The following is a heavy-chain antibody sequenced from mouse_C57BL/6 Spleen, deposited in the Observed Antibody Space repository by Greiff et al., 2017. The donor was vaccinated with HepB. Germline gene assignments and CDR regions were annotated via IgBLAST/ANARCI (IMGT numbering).Heavy chain of an antibody. D-gene: IGHD2-12*01. Sequence: QVQLQQSGPDLVKPGASVKISCKASGYAFSSSWMNWVKQRPGKGLEWIGRIYPGDGDTNYNGKFKGKATLTADKSSSTAYMQLSSLTSEDSAVYFCARYEGFAYWGQGTLVTVSA. V-gene: IGHV1-82*01. J-gene: IGHJ3*01. CDR1: GYAFSSSW. CDR2: IYPGDGDT. CDR3: ARYEGFAY.